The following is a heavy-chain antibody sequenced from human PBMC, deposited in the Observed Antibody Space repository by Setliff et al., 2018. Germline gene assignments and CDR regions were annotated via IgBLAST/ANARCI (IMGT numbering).Heavy chain of an antibody. CDR3: AREGVDSRSSTDYRYYMDV. J-gene: IGHJ6*03. D-gene: IGHD3-22*01. CDR2: IHPSGGST. V-gene: IGHV1-46*01. Sequence: ASVKVSCKASAFTKYYVHWVRQAPGQGLEWMGIIHPSGGSTTYAQKFQGRVTMTRDTYTGTVNMELSSLRSEDTAVYYCAREGVDSRSSTDYRYYMDVWGKGTTVT. CDR1: AFTKYY.